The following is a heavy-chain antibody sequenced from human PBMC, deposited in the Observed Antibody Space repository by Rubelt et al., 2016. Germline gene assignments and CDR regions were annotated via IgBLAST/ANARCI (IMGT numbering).Heavy chain of an antibody. CDR1: GYTFTSYP. V-gene: IGHV1-3*01. Sequence: QVQLVQSGAEVKKPGASVKVSCKASGYTFTSYPMHWLRQAPGQRLEWMGWLNAGNGNTKYSQNFQGSATITSDTSARTAYMVWRSLRVEATAVYYGWRDLVGTTDFDYWGQGTLVTVSS. CDR2: LNAGNGNT. D-gene: IGHD1-1*01. J-gene: IGHJ4*02. CDR3: WRDLVGTTDFDY.